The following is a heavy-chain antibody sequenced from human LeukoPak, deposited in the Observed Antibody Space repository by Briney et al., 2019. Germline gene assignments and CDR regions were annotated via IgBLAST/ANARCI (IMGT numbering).Heavy chain of an antibody. CDR3: ARGGDYGDRGWFDP. J-gene: IGHJ5*02. CDR2: TYYSGST. V-gene: IGHV4-30-4*08. CDR1: GGSISSGDYY. Sequence: SSETLSLTCTVSGGSISSGDYYWSWIRQPPGKGLEWIGYTYYSGSTYYNPSLKSRVTISVDTSKNQFSLKLSSVTAADTAVYYCARGGDYGDRGWFDPWGQGTLVTVSS. D-gene: IGHD4-17*01.